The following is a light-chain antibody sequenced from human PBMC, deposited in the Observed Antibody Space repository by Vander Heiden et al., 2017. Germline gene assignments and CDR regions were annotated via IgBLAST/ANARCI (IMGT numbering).Light chain of an antibody. CDR2: DAS. Sequence: EILFTQSPATLSSSPGERATLSCRASQSVSRFLAWYQQKPGHAPRLLIYDASNRATGIPVMFRGSGSGTYFILTISSLEPEDFAFYYCQHRSNCPLTFGGGTKVEIK. CDR1: QSVSRF. CDR3: QHRSNCPLT. V-gene: IGKV3-11*01. J-gene: IGKJ4*01.